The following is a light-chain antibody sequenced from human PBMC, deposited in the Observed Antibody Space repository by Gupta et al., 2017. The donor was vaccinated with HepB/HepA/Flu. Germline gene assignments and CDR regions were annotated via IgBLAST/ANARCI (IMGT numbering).Light chain of an antibody. V-gene: IGLV3-19*01. CDR2: GKT. J-gene: IGLJ2*01. Sequence: SSELTQDPAVSVALGQTVRITCQGDILRGHFVSWYQQKPRQAPILVIYGKTNRPSEIPDRFSGTSSGDIASLTITGAHAEDEADYYCNCRDSSGNHLVFGGGRKLTV. CDR1: ILRGHF. CDR3: NCRDSSGNHLV.